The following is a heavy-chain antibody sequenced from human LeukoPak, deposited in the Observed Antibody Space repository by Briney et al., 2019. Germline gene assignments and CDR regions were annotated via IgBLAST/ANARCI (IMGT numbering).Heavy chain of an antibody. J-gene: IGHJ4*02. V-gene: IGHV4-59*12. D-gene: IGHD3-10*01. CDR3: ARETRAYGSGNLDY. CDR1: GGSISSYY. Sequence: SETLSLTCTVSGGSISSYYWSWIRQPPGKGLEWIGYIYYSGSTNYNPSLKSRVTMSVDTSKNQFSLKLSSVTAADTAVYYCARETRAYGSGNLDYWGQGTLVTVSS. CDR2: IYYSGST.